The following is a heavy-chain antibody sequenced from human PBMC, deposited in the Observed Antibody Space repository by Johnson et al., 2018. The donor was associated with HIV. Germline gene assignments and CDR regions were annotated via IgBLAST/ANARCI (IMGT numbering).Heavy chain of an antibody. J-gene: IGHJ3*02. Sequence: QVQVLESGGDLVQPGGSLRLSCAASGFTVSSNYMNWVRQAPGKGLEWVAVISYDGSNKYFAYSVKGRFTISRDNSKNTLYLQMNRRRAEDTAVYYCAKGEAQEGWIQLCLYAFDIWGQGTMVTVSS. D-gene: IGHD5-18*01. CDR3: AKGEAQEGWIQLCLYAFDI. CDR2: ISYDGSNK. CDR1: GFTVSSNY. V-gene: IGHV3-30*18.